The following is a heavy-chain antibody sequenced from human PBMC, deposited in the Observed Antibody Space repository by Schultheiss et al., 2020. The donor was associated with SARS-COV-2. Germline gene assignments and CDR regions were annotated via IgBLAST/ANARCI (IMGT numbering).Heavy chain of an antibody. CDR1: GGSISSGGYY. D-gene: IGHD6-13*01. CDR3: AREDRSSSGNNWFDP. V-gene: IGHV4-61*08. J-gene: IGHJ5*02. CDR2: IYYSGST. Sequence: SETLSLTCTVSGGSISSGGYYWSWIRQHPGKGLEWIGYIYYSGSTNYNPSLTSRVTISVDTSKNQFSLKLSSVTAADTAVYYCAREDRSSSGNNWFDPWGQGTLVTVSS.